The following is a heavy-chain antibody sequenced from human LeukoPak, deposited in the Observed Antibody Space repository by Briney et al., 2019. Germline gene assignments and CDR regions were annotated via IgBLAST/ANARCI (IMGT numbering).Heavy chain of an antibody. D-gene: IGHD6-13*01. Sequence: GGSLRLSCAASGFTFSSYWVHWVRQAPGKGLVWVSRINGDGSSTSYADSVKGRFTISRDNSKNTLYLQMNSLRAEDTAVYYCAKDQGHSSSWAFLLDYWGQGTLVTVSS. CDR2: INGDGSST. CDR1: GFTFSSYW. V-gene: IGHV3-74*01. J-gene: IGHJ4*02. CDR3: AKDQGHSSSWAFLLDY.